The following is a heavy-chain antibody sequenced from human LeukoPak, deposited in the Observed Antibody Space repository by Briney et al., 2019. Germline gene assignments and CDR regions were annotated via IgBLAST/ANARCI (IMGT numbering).Heavy chain of an antibody. CDR2: INRDGSST. CDR1: GFTFSSYW. V-gene: IGHV3-74*01. Sequence: GGSLRLSCAASGFTFSSYWMHRVRQAAGKGLVWVSHINRDGSSTSHADSVKGRFTISRDNAKNTLYLQMNSLRAEDTAVYYCARDSYYGMDVWGQGTTVTVSS. CDR3: ARDSYYGMDV. J-gene: IGHJ6*02.